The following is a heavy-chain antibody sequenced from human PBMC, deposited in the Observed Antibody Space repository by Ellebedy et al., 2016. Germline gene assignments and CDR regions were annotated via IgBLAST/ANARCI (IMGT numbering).Heavy chain of an antibody. CDR2: IFYSGNT. CDR3: ARDYVVATTHYAMDV. J-gene: IGHJ6*02. D-gene: IGHD5-12*01. V-gene: IGHV4-59*01. Sequence: SETLSLXXTVSGDSISANYWGWIRQPAGKGLEWIGFIFYSGNTNSNPSLKSRVTISVDTSKKQLSLSLRSVTAADTAVYYCARDYVVATTHYAMDVWGQGTTVTVSS. CDR1: GDSISANY.